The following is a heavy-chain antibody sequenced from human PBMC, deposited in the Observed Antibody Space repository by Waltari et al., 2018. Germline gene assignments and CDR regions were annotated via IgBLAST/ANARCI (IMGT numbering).Heavy chain of an antibody. V-gene: IGHV4-38-2*02. D-gene: IGHD3-10*01. J-gene: IGHJ4*02. CDR2: IDRSGST. CDR3: AREPDAGTFDH. Sequence: QVQLQESGPGLVKPSETLPLTCAFSGYSISSGYYWGWIRQPPGKGLEWIGSIDRSGSTYYNPSLKSRVSLSVDTSKNQFFLWVSSVTAADTALYFCAREPDAGTFDHWGQGNLVTVSS. CDR1: GYSISSGYY.